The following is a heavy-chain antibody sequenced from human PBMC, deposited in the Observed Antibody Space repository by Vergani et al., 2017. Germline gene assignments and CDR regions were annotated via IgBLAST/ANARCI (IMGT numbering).Heavy chain of an antibody. CDR2: INPIDSKI. D-gene: IGHD2-21*01. Sequence: EVHLVQSGAEVKKPGESLKISCNTSGYDFTSYWIAWVRQMSGKGLQWMGNINPIDSKIAYSPSFQGQAIMSLDKSITTAYLQWRSLKASDTAIYYCTRHVPCGDGACLHFDHWGQGTQVTVSS. J-gene: IGHJ4*02. V-gene: IGHV5-51*01. CDR3: TRHVPCGDGACLHFDH. CDR1: GYDFTSYW.